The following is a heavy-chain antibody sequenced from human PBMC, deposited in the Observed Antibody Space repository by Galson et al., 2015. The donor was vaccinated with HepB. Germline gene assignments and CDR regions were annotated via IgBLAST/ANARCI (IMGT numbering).Heavy chain of an antibody. Sequence: SLRLSCAASGFTFSGYEMHWVRQAPGKELECVSYISSSGHSIYYLDSVKGRFVISRDNAKNSLYPQMNSLRAEDTGIYYCARGRFNYGYFIDFWGQGILVTV. CDR1: GFTFSGYE. CDR2: ISSSGHSI. V-gene: IGHV3-48*03. J-gene: IGHJ4*02. CDR3: ARGRFNYGYFIDF. D-gene: IGHD5-18*01.